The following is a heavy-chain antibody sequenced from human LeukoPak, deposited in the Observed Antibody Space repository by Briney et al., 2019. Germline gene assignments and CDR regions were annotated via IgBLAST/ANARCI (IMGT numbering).Heavy chain of an antibody. D-gene: IGHD4-17*01. CDR1: GDSVSSKSAA. V-gene: IGHV6-1*01. CDR3: ARDRGTTVTARDAFDI. CDR2: TYYRSKWYD. J-gene: IGHJ3*02. Sequence: SQTLSLTCAISGDSVSSKSAAWNWIRQSPSRGLEWLGRTYYRSKWYDDYAVSVKSRITINPDTSKNQFSLQLNSVTPEDTAVYYCARDRGTTVTARDAFDIWGQGTMVTVSS.